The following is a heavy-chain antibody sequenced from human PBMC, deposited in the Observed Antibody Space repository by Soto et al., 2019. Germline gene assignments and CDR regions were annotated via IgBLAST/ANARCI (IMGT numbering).Heavy chain of an antibody. D-gene: IGHD1-26*01. J-gene: IGHJ6*02. CDR2: ISWNSGSM. V-gene: IGHV3-9*01. Sequence: SLRLSVAASGFTFDDYAMHWVRQPPGKGLEWVSGISWNSGSMVYADSVKARFTISRDNAKNSLYLQMNSLRAEDTALYFCAKDISGRGSFYYYYGMDVWGQGTTVTVSS. CDR1: GFTFDDYA. CDR3: AKDISGRGSFYYYYGMDV.